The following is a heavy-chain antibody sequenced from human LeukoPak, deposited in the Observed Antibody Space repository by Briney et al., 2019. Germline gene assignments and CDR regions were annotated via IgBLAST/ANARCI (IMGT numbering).Heavy chain of an antibody. V-gene: IGHV3-7*04. CDR1: GFTFSSYS. D-gene: IGHD3-3*01. J-gene: IGHJ4*02. CDR3: ARAYYDFWSGYGLRY. Sequence: TGGSLRLSCAASGFTFSSYSMSWVRQAPGKGLEWVANIKRDGSEKYYVDSVKGRFTTSRDNAKNSLYLQMNSLRAEDTAVYYCARAYYDFWSGYGLRYWGQGTLVTVSS. CDR2: IKRDGSEK.